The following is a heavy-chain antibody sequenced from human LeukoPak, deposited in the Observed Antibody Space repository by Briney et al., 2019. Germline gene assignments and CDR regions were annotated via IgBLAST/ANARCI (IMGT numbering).Heavy chain of an antibody. V-gene: IGHV1-3*04. Sequence: GASVKVSCKASGYSFTRYAMHWVRQAPGQTLEWMGWINTDNGNTKYSQKFQGRVAITRDTSASTAYMELSSLRSEDTAVYYSARGSNNLPWFDPWGQGTLVTVSS. D-gene: IGHD2-2*01. CDR1: GYSFTRYA. CDR3: ARGSNNLPWFDP. CDR2: INTDNGNT. J-gene: IGHJ5*02.